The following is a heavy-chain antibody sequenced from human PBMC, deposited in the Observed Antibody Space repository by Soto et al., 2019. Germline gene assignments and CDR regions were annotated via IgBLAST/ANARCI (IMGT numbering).Heavy chain of an antibody. CDR2: IYPGDSDT. J-gene: IGHJ6*03. CDR1: GYSFTSYW. D-gene: IGHD2-15*01. Sequence: GESLKISCKGSGYSFTSYWIGWVRQMPGKGLEWMGIIYPGDSDTRYSPSFQGQVTISADKSISTAYLQWSSLKASDTAMYYCARDAVVVVAATYYYYYMDVWGKGTTVTSP. V-gene: IGHV5-51*01. CDR3: ARDAVVVVAATYYYYYMDV.